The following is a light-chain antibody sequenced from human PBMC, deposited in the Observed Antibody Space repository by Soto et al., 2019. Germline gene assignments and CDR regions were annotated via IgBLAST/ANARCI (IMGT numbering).Light chain of an antibody. V-gene: IGLV2-14*01. Sequence: QSALTQPASVSGSPGQSITISCTGSSSGVGGYNYVSWYQQHPGKAPKLMIYEVSNRPSGVSNRLSGSKSGNTASLTISGLQAADEADYYCSSYTSSSTLVFGTGTKVTVL. J-gene: IGLJ1*01. CDR1: SSGVGGYNY. CDR3: SSYTSSSTLV. CDR2: EVS.